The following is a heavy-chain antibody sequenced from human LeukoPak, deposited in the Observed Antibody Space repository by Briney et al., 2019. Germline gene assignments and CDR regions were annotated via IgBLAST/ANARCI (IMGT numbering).Heavy chain of an antibody. Sequence: PGGSLRLSCAASGFTFSNAWMSWVRQAPGKGLEWVGRIKSKTDGGPTDYAAPVKGRFTISRDDSKNTLYLQMNSLKTEDTAVYYCTTDGIPICAHSSGYWCFGYWGQGTLVTVSS. CDR2: IKSKTDGGPT. J-gene: IGHJ4*02. CDR3: TTDGIPICAHSSGYWCFGY. CDR1: GFTFSNAW. V-gene: IGHV3-15*01. D-gene: IGHD3-22*01.